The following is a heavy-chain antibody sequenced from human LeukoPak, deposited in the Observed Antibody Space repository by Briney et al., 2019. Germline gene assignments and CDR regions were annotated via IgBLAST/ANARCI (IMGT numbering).Heavy chain of an antibody. V-gene: IGHV3-48*03. Sequence: GGSLRLSCAASGFTFSSYDMSWVRQAPGKGLEWVSYISTTGSSIYYADSVKGRFTISRDNVKNLLYLQMNSLRAEDTAVYYCARVQRGIAVALDYWGQGTLATVSS. CDR2: ISTTGSSI. J-gene: IGHJ4*02. CDR1: GFTFSSYD. D-gene: IGHD6-19*01. CDR3: ARVQRGIAVALDY.